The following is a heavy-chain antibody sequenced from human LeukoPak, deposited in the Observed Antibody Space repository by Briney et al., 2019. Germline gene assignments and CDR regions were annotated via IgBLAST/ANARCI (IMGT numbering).Heavy chain of an antibody. Sequence: GRSLRLSCAASGFTFSSYGMHWVRQAPGKGLEWVAVIWYGGSNKYYADSVKGRFTISRDSSKNTLYLQMNSLRAEDTAVYYCAKDREVGAYYFDYWGQGTLVTVSS. CDR3: AKDREVGAYYFDY. D-gene: IGHD1-26*01. V-gene: IGHV3-30*18. CDR1: GFTFSSYG. J-gene: IGHJ4*02. CDR2: IWYGGSNK.